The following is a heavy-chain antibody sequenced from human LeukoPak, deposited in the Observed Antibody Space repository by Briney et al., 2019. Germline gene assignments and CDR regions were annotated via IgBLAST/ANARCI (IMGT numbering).Heavy chain of an antibody. CDR1: GFTSSDYY. CDR2: ISSSGSTI. Sequence: GGSLRLSCAASGFTSSDYYMSWIRQAPGKGLAWVSYISSSGSTIYYADSVKGRFTISRDNSKNTLYLQMNSLRAEDTAVYYCARDRGYSYVFGYWGQGTLVTVSS. CDR3: ARDRGYSYVFGY. J-gene: IGHJ4*02. V-gene: IGHV3-11*04. D-gene: IGHD5-18*01.